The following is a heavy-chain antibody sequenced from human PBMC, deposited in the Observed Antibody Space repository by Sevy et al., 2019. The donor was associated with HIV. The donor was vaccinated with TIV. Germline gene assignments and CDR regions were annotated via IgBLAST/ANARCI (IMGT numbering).Heavy chain of an antibody. J-gene: IGHJ4*02. CDR1: GGSISSYY. CDR2: IYSSGST. D-gene: IGHD2-21*01. Sequence: SEILSLTCSVSGGSISSYYWNWIRQPPGKGLERIGYIYSSGSTNYNPSLKSRVTISVDMSKNQFSLKLSSVTAADTAVYYCARSHLAFCGGDCFSPYYFDSWGQGTLVTVSS. V-gene: IGHV4-59*01. CDR3: ARSHLAFCGGDCFSPYYFDS.